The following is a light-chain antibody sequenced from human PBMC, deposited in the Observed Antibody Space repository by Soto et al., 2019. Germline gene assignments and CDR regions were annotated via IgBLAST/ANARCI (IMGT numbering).Light chain of an antibody. Sequence: QLVLTQPPSASGTPGQRVTISCSGSSSNIGSNYVYWYQQLPGTAPRLLIYSNSHRPSGVPDRFSGSKSGTSASLAISGLRSEDEADSYCAAWDDSRGLFGTGTKLTVL. CDR3: AAWDDSRGL. CDR2: SNS. CDR1: SSNIGSNY. V-gene: IGLV1-47*02. J-gene: IGLJ1*01.